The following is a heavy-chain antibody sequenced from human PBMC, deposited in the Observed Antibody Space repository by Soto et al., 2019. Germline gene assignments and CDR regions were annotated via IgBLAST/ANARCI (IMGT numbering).Heavy chain of an antibody. D-gene: IGHD6-6*01. V-gene: IGHV3-30*18. CDR2: ISYDGSNK. CDR3: AKDRLLKDIAARPGYYYGMDV. Sequence: GSLRRSCASAGFTCRSYGMHWVRQAPGKGLESVAVISYDGSNKYYADSVKGRFTISRGNSKNSLYLQMNSLRAEDTAVYYCAKDRLLKDIAARPGYYYGMDVWGQGTTVTVSS. CDR1: GFTCRSYG. J-gene: IGHJ6*02.